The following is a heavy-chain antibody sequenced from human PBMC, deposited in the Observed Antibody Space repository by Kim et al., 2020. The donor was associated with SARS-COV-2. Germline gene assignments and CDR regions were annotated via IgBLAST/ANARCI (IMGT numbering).Heavy chain of an antibody. J-gene: IGHJ4*02. CDR3: AGPPSISAKLVG. V-gene: IGHV4-34*01. Sequence: SETLSLTCAVYGGSFSGYYWSWIRQPPGKGLEWIGEINHSGSTNYNPSLKSRVTISVDTSKNQFSLKLSSVTAADTAVYYCAGPPSISAKLVGWGQGTLVTVSS. CDR2: INHSGST. CDR1: GGSFSGYY. D-gene: IGHD2-8*02.